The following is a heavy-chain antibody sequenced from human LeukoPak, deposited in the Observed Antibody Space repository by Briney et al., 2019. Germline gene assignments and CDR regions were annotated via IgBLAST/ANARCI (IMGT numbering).Heavy chain of an antibody. Sequence: GGSLRLSCAASGFTFSSYAMYWVRQAPGKGLEWVSTISGSGGTTYYADSVKGRFTISRDNAKNSLYLQMNSLRAEDTAVYYCARLTTTVTTPFDYWGQGTLVTVSS. CDR1: GFTFSSYA. V-gene: IGHV3-23*01. D-gene: IGHD4-17*01. CDR2: ISGSGGTT. CDR3: ARLTTTVTTPFDY. J-gene: IGHJ4*02.